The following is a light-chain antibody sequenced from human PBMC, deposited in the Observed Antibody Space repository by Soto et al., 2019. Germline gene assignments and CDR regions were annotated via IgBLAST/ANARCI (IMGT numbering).Light chain of an antibody. J-gene: IGKJ5*01. CDR2: GAS. Sequence: EIVLTQSPGTLSLSPGERATLSCRASQSVSSNYLAWYQQKPGQAPRLLIYGASSRATGIPDRFSGSGSGTDFTLTISILEPEDFAVYYCQQYGSSPRITFGQGTRLEIK. CDR1: QSVSSNY. V-gene: IGKV3-20*01. CDR3: QQYGSSPRIT.